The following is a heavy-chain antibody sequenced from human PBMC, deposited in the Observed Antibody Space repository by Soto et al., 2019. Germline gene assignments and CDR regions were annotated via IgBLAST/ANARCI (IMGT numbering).Heavy chain of an antibody. V-gene: IGHV1-3*01. Sequence: SVKVSCKASGYTFTSYGIHWVRQAPGQRLEWMGWINAANGDTKYSPKFQGRVTITRDTSASTAYMELSSLRSEDTAVYYCVRRHVSATGIDWFDPWGQGTLVTVS. CDR1: GYTFTSYG. CDR3: VRRHVSATGIDWFDP. CDR2: INAANGDT. J-gene: IGHJ5*02. D-gene: IGHD6-13*01.